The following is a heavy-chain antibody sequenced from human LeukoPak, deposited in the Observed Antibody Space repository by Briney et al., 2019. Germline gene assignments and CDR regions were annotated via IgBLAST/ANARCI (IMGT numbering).Heavy chain of an antibody. Sequence: GGCLRLSCAASGFTFSLYWMNWVRRAPGKGLEWVANIKLDGSEKNYVDSVKGRFTISRDNAKNSLYLQMNNLRVEDTAMYYCAGGTGFIIKDWGQGTLVTVSS. V-gene: IGHV3-7*03. CDR1: GFTFSLYW. J-gene: IGHJ4*02. CDR2: IKLDGSEK. D-gene: IGHD3-9*01. CDR3: AGGTGFIIKD.